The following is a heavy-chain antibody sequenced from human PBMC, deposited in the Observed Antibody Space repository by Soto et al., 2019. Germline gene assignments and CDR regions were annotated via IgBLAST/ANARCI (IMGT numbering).Heavy chain of an antibody. J-gene: IGHJ4*02. CDR1: GGSISSGGYY. D-gene: IGHD4-17*01. V-gene: IGHV4-31*03. Sequence: QVQLQESGPGLVKPSQTLSLTCTVSGGSISSGGYYWSWIRQHPGKGLDWIGYIYYSGSTYFNPSLNSRVTISVDTSKNQFSLKLSSVTAADTAVYYCARSPEATVTAFDYWGQGTLVTVSS. CDR3: ARSPEATVTAFDY. CDR2: IYYSGST.